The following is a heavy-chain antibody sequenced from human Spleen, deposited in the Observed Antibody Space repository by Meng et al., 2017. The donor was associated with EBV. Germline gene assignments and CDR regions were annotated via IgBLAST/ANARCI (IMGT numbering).Heavy chain of an antibody. CDR3: ARDTVVGALKPLDY. Sequence: QVQLVKSGAEGKKPGASIKVSCKASGYTFTNYYMHWVRQAPGQGLEWMGWISAYNGNTDYAQKFQGRLIMTTDTSTSTAYMELKNLRSDDTAVYYCARDTVVGALKPLDYWGQGTLVTVSS. CDR1: GYTFTNYY. J-gene: IGHJ4*02. V-gene: IGHV1-18*04. D-gene: IGHD2-15*01. CDR2: ISAYNGNT.